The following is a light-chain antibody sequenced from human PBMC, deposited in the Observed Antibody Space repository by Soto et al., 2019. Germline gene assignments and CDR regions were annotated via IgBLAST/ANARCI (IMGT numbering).Light chain of an antibody. CDR1: SGSVSTSSY. CDR2: STN. CDR3: ALYFDICVSG. Sequence: QTLVAQEPSVSVSPGGTVTLTCGLSSGSVSTSSYPSWYQQTPGQAPRTLIYSTNIRSSGVPDRFSGSIFGNKAAITITGAQADDEGDYYCALYFDICVSGFGGGTKLTVL. J-gene: IGLJ3*02. V-gene: IGLV8-61*01.